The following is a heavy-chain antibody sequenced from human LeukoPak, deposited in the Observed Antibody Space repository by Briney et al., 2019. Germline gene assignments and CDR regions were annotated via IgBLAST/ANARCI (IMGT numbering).Heavy chain of an antibody. CDR3: ARDQRYCSSSSCPWEPFDY. CDR1: GFTFCIYW. V-gene: IGHV3-7*05. D-gene: IGHD2-2*01. J-gene: IGHJ4*02. CDR2: IMQDGSEK. Sequence: GGSLRLSCAVSGFTFCIYWMSWVRQAPGKGRVGGVNIMQDGSEKYYVDSVKGRYTISRDNAKNSLYLQMNSLRADDTAVYYWARDQRYCSSSSCPWEPFDYWGQGTLVTVSS.